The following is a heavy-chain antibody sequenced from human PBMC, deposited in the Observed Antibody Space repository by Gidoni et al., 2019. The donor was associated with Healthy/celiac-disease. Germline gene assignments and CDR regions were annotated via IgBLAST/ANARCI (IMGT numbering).Heavy chain of an antibody. D-gene: IGHD1-7*01. J-gene: IGHJ6*02. Sequence: QVQLQESGPGLVMPPGALSLTSPVSGGSISSSPCWCWLRPPPGKGLEWIGETYHSGRTNYNPSRKSRVTRSVDKSKNQFSLKLSSVTAADTAVYYGARVTGMGLTGTTGGGARYYYYYGMDVWGQGTTVTVSS. V-gene: IGHV4-4*03. CDR2: TYHSGRT. CDR1: GGSISSSPC. CDR3: ARVTGMGLTGTTGGGARYYYYYGMDV.